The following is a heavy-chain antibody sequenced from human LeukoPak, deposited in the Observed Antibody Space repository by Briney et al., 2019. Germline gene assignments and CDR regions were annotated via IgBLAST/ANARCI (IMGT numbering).Heavy chain of an antibody. D-gene: IGHD6-25*01. CDR3: ASGLFDY. V-gene: IGHV3-9*01. CDR2: ISWNSGSI. Sequence: SLRLSCAASGFTFDDYAMHWVRQAPGKGLEWVSGISWNSGSIGYADSVKGRFTISRDNAKNTLYLQMNSLRAEDTAVYYCASGLFDYWGQGTLVTVSS. J-gene: IGHJ4*02. CDR1: GFTFDDYA.